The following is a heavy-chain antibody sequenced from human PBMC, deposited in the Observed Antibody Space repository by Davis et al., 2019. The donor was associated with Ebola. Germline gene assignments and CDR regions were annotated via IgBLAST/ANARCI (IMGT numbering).Heavy chain of an antibody. Sequence: SVKVSCKASGGTFSSYAISWVRQAPGQGLEWMGAIIPILGPAKYAQKFQGRVTITADDSTTTAYMELNSLRSEDTAMYYCAREGINQGGLDYWGQGTLVIASS. V-gene: IGHV1-69*13. CDR2: IIPILGPA. J-gene: IGHJ4*02. D-gene: IGHD6-13*01. CDR3: AREGINQGGLDY. CDR1: GGTFSSYA.